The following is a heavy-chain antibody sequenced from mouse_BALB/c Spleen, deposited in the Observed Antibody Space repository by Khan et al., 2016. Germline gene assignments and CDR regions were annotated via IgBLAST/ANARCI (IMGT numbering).Heavy chain of an antibody. CDR2: IYPGAGDT. Sequence: QVQLQQSGAELARPGASVKLSCKASVYTFTSYWMQWVKQRPGQGLEWIGAIYPGAGDTRYTQKFKGKATLTADKSSSTAYMQLSSLASEDSAVYYCASYYGSGYDYFDYWGQGTTLTVSS. D-gene: IGHD1-1*01. CDR1: VYTFTSYW. CDR3: ASYYGSGYDYFDY. J-gene: IGHJ2*01. V-gene: IGHV1-87*01.